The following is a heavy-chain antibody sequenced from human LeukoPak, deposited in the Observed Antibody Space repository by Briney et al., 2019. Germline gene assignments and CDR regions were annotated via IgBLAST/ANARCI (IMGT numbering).Heavy chain of an antibody. CDR3: ARGRPYFDY. Sequence: PSETLSLTCSVSGGSISSSNYYWSWIRQPAGKGLEWIGSIYHSGSTYYNPSLKSRVTISLDTSKNQFSLKLSSVTAADTAVYYCARGRPYFDYWGQGTLVTVSS. CDR1: GGSISSSNYY. J-gene: IGHJ4*02. CDR2: IYHSGST. V-gene: IGHV4-39*07.